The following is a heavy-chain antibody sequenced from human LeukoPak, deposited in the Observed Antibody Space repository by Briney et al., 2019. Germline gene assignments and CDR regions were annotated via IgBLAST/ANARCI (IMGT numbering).Heavy chain of an antibody. CDR2: ISYDGSNK. CDR3: ARNRPLDY. CDR1: GFTFSSYA. Sequence: PGRSLRLSCAASGFTFSSYAMHWVRQAPGKGLGWVAVISYDGSNKYYADSVKGRFTISRDNSKNTLYLQMNSLRAEDTAVYYCARNRPLDYWGQGTLVTVSS. V-gene: IGHV3-30*01. J-gene: IGHJ4*02. D-gene: IGHD1-14*01.